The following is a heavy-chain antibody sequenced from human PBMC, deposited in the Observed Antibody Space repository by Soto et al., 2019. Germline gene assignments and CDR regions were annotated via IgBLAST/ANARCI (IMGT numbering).Heavy chain of an antibody. D-gene: IGHD2-15*01. CDR2: IGYDGSNK. J-gene: IGHJ5*02. Sequence: QVQLVESGGGVVQPGRSLRLSCAASGFTFSSYGMHWVRQAPGKGLEWVAVIGYDGSNKYYADSVKGRFTISRDNSKNTLYLKMNSLRAENTAVYYCARDHAESCSGCSCYGFDPWGQGTLVAVSS. V-gene: IGHV3-33*01. CDR3: ARDHAESCSGCSCYGFDP. CDR1: GFTFSSYG.